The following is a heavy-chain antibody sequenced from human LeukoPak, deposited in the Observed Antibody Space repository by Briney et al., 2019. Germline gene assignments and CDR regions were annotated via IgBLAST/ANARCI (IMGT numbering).Heavy chain of an antibody. D-gene: IGHD6-13*01. V-gene: IGHV4-34*01. J-gene: IGHJ4*02. CDR1: GGSFSGYY. CDR2: INHSGST. Sequence: PSETLSLTCAVYGGSFSGYYWSWIRQPPGKGLEWIGEINHSGSTNYNPSLKSRVTISVDTSKNQFSLKLSSVTAADTAVYYCARVAGYRIEDYFDYWGQGTLVTVSS. CDR3: ARVAGYRIEDYFDY.